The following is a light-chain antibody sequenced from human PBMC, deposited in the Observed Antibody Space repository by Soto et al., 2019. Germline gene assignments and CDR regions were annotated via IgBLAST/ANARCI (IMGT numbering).Light chain of an antibody. CDR3: LLYYGGAWM. Sequence: QAVVPQEPSLTVSPGGTVTLTCASSTGAVTSGHNPNWVQHKPGQAPRARIYSTSNKHSWTPARFSGFLLGDKAALTLSGVQPEDEAEYYCLLYYGGAWMFGGGTPLTVL. J-gene: IGLJ3*02. CDR2: STS. CDR1: TGAVTSGHN. V-gene: IGLV7-43*01.